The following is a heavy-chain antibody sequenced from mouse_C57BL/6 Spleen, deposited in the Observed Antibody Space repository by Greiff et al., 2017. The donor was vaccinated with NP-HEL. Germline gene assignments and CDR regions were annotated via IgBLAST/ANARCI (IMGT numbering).Heavy chain of an antibody. CDR2: IYPGDGDT. CDR1: GYAFSSSW. Sequence: VKVVESGPELVKPGASVKISCKASGYAFSSSWMNWVKQRPGKGLEWIGRIYPGDGDTNYNGKFKGKATLTADKSSSTAYMQLSSLTSEDSAVYFCAREGNYYGSRDYWGQGTTLTVSS. J-gene: IGHJ2*01. CDR3: AREGNYYGSRDY. V-gene: IGHV1-82*01. D-gene: IGHD1-1*01.